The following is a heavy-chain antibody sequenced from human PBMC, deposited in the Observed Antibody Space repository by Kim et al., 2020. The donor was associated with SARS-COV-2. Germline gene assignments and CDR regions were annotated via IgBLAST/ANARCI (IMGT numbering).Heavy chain of an antibody. CDR1: GYTFTTYG. J-gene: IGHJ6*02. CDR2: ISAYNDNT. Sequence: ASVKVSCKASGYTFTTYGITWVRQAPGQGLEYMGWISAYNDNTNYAQKFQGRVTMTTDTSTSTAYMELRSLRSDDTAVYYCANEEGDMDVWGQGTTVTVSS. V-gene: IGHV1-18*04. CDR3: ANEEGDMDV. D-gene: IGHD3-16*01.